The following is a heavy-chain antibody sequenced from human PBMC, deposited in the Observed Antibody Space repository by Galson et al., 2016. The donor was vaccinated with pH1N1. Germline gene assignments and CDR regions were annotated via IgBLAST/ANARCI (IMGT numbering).Heavy chain of an antibody. D-gene: IGHD2-15*01. V-gene: IGHV7-4-1*01. Sequence: SVKVSCKASGYAFTSYPMNWVRQAPGQGLEWMGWITTNTGNPTYAQGFTGRVVFSLDTSVSTAYLQIDSLKAEDTAVYYCARVQTRLCNAGSCSLRHCGEGTLVTVSS. CDR1: GYAFTSYP. J-gene: IGHJ1*01. CDR2: ITTNTGNP. CDR3: ARVQTRLCNAGSCSLRH.